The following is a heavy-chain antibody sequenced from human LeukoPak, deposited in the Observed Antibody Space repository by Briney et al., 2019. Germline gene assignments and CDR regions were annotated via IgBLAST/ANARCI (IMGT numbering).Heavy chain of an antibody. CDR2: ISHSGVST. J-gene: IGHJ4*02. CDR1: GLTFGRYA. CDR3: AKDAFHDSSGYYSPFDY. D-gene: IGHD3-22*01. Sequence: GGSLRLSCTDSGLTFGRYAMSWVRQAPGKGLEWVSTISHSGVSTYYADSVKGRFTISRDNSKNTLSLQMNSLRAEDTAVYYCAKDAFHDSSGYYSPFDYWGQGTLVTVSS. V-gene: IGHV3-23*01.